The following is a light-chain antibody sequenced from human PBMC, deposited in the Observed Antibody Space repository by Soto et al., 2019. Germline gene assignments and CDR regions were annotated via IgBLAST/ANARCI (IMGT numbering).Light chain of an antibody. Sequence: QSVLTQPPSVSAAPGQRVTISCSGSGSNIGAGYDVHWYQQLPGSAPKLLIYDNTNRPSGVPDRFSGSRSGTSASLAITRLQAEDEAEYYCQSFDRDLSGVLFGGGTKLPVL. CDR3: QSFDRDLSGVL. CDR2: DNT. J-gene: IGLJ3*02. CDR1: GSNIGAGYD. V-gene: IGLV1-40*01.